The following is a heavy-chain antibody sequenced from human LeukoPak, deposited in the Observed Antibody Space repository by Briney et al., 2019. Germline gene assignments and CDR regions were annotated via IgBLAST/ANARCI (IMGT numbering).Heavy chain of an antibody. CDR2: INPNSGGT. J-gene: IGHJ4*02. CDR1: GYTFTGYY. D-gene: IGHD6-6*01. V-gene: IGHV1-2*02. Sequence: GASVKVSCKASGYTFTGYYMHWVRQAPGQGLEWMGWINPNSGGTNYAQKFQGRVTMTRDTSISTAYMELSRLRSDDTAVYYCARRIAARPGGMGYWGQGTLVTVSS. CDR3: ARRIAARPGGMGY.